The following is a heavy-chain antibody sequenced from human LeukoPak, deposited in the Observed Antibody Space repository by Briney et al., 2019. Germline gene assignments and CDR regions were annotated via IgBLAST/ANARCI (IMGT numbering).Heavy chain of an antibody. V-gene: IGHV4-34*01. D-gene: IGHD3-10*01. J-gene: IGHJ6*02. CDR2: INHSGST. CDR1: GGSFSGYY. Sequence: SETLSLTCAVYGGSFSGYYWSWIRQPPGKGLEWIGEINHSGSTNYNPSLKSRVTISVDTSKNQFSLKLSSVTAADTAVYYCARRPKGLLWFGELSPYGMDVWGQGATVTVSS. CDR3: ARRPKGLLWFGELSPYGMDV.